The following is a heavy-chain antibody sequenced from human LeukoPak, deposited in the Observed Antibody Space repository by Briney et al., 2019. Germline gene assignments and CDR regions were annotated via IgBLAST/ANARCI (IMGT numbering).Heavy chain of an antibody. CDR1: GFTFDDYG. J-gene: IGHJ4*02. CDR3: ARGYYYGSGRFRPFDY. CDR2: INWNGGST. D-gene: IGHD3-10*01. Sequence: PGGSLRLSCAASGFTFDDYGMSWVRQAPGKGLEWVSGINWNGGSTGYADSVKGRFTISRDNAKNSLYLQMNSLRAEDTALYYCARGYYYGSGRFRPFDYRGQGTLVTVSS. V-gene: IGHV3-20*04.